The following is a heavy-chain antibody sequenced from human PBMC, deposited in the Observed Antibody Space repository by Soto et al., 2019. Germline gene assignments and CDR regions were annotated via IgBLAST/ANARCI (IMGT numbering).Heavy chain of an antibody. V-gene: IGHV3-9*01. J-gene: IGHJ4*02. D-gene: IGHD2-15*01. CDR2: ISWHSNII. CDR1: GFTFDDYA. CDR3: AKGGPDGFCSGGRCYFDY. Sequence: DVQLVESGGGLVQPGRSLRLSCAASGFTFDDYAMHWVRRVPGKGLEWVSSISWHSNIIGYVDSVKGHFTISRDNAKNSLYLQMNSLRPEDTALYYCAKGGPDGFCSGGRCYFDYWGQGTLVTVSS.